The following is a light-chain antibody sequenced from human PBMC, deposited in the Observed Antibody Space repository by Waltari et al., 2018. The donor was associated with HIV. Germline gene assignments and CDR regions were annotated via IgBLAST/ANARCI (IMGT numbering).Light chain of an antibody. CDR2: EVS. Sequence: QSALTQPASVSGSPGQSITISCTGTSSDVAGYNLVSWYQQHPGKAHKLMIYEVSKRPSGVSNRFSGSKSGNTASLTISGLQAEDEADYYCCAYAGSTTYVIFGGGTKLTVL. V-gene: IGLV2-23*02. J-gene: IGLJ2*01. CDR1: SSDVAGYNL. CDR3: CAYAGSTTYVI.